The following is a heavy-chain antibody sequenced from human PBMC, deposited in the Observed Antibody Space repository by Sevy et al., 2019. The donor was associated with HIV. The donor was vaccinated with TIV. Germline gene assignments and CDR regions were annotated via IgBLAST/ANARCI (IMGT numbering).Heavy chain of an antibody. CDR3: AREITMVRGVTNYYWFDP. D-gene: IGHD3-10*01. J-gene: IGHJ5*02. V-gene: IGHV4-59*01. CDR2: IYYSGST. CDR1: GGSISSYY. Sequence: SETLSLTCTVSGGSISSYYWSWIRQTPGKGLEWIGYIYYSGSTNYNPSLRRRVTISVDTSKNQFALKLSSVTAADTAVYYCAREITMVRGVTNYYWFDPWGQGTLVTVSS.